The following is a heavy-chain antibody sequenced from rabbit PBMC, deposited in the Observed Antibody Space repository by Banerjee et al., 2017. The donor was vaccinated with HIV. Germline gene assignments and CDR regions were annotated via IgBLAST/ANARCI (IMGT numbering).Heavy chain of an antibody. CDR3: ARDLAGVIGWNFNL. V-gene: IGHV1S43*01. CDR1: GFSFSNKYV. Sequence: QEQLEESGGGLVKPEGSLTLTCKASGFSFSNKYVMCWVRQAPGKGLEYIGYINYDGRIYYASWVNGRFTISRSTSLNTVDLKMTSLTAADTATYFCARDLAGVIGWNFNLWGPGTLVTVS. J-gene: IGHJ4*01. CDR2: INYDGRI. D-gene: IGHD4-1*01.